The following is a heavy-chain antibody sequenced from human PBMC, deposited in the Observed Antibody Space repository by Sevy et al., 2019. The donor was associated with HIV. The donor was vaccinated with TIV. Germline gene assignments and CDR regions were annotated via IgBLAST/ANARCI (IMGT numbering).Heavy chain of an antibody. J-gene: IGHJ6*02. D-gene: IGHD2-2*01. CDR3: AKTIDSGGGVVPAANYYYYGMDV. CDR1: GFTFSGYA. Sequence: GGSLRLSCAVSGFTFSGYAMNCVRQAPGKGLEWVSAINGKGRSTHYADSVEGRFTISRDNSKNTLYLQMNSLRAEDTAVYYCAKTIDSGGGVVPAANYYYYGMDVWGQGTTVTVSS. V-gene: IGHV3-23*01. CDR2: INGKGRST.